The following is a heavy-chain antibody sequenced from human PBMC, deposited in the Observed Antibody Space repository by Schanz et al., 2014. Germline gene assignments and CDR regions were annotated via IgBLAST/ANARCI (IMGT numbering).Heavy chain of an antibody. CDR2: ISAYNGHT. CDR3: ARTGYDPSLTH. Sequence: QVQLIQSGSELKKPGASVKVSCKASGYTFTTYGISWVRQAPGQGLEWMGWISAYNGHTNYAQKFQGRVTFTADKSTSTAFLEVNSLRSEDTAVYYCARTGYDPSLTHWGQGTLVTVSS. V-gene: IGHV1-18*01. D-gene: IGHD5-12*01. CDR1: GYTFTTYG. J-gene: IGHJ4*02.